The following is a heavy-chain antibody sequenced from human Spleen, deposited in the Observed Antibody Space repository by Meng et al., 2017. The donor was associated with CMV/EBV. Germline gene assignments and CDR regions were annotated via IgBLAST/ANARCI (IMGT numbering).Heavy chain of an antibody. Sequence: GESLKISCAASGFTFSSYAMHWVRQAPGKGLEWVAVISYDGSNKYYADSVKGRFTISRDNSKNTLYLQMNSLRAEDTAVYYCARDLTLLSGGSSPWGYYYYGMDVWGQGTTVTVSS. V-gene: IGHV3-30*04. J-gene: IGHJ6*02. CDR2: ISYDGSNK. D-gene: IGHD2-15*01. CDR1: GFTFSSYA. CDR3: ARDLTLLSGGSSPWGYYYYGMDV.